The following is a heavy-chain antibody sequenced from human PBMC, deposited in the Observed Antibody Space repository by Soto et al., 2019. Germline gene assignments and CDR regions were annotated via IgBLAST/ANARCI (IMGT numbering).Heavy chain of an antibody. Sequence: QVQLVQSGAEVKKPGSSVKVSCKSSGGTFSTYGFFWVRQAPGQGLEWMGGIIPIFGTTNYAQKFQDRVTINTHESTRTVNMELTSLKSEDTAVYYCARRDVRVFYSPLRIDPWGQGTLVTISS. V-gene: IGHV1-69*01. CDR3: ARRDVRVFYSPLRIDP. J-gene: IGHJ5*02. CDR2: IIPIFGTT. CDR1: GGTFSTYG. D-gene: IGHD2-15*01.